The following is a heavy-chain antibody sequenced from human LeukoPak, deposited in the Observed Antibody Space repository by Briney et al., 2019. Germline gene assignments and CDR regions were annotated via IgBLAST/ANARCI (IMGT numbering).Heavy chain of an antibody. CDR2: LSAYNGNT. V-gene: IGHV1-18*01. D-gene: IGHD3-3*01. CDR1: GYTFTNYG. Sequence: GASVKVSCKASGYTFTNYGISWVRQAPGQGLEWMGWLSAYNGNTNYAQKLQGRVTMTTDTSTSTAYMELRSLRSDDTAVYYCARDLSPYDFWSGYYWSYYYYGMDVWGQGTTVTVSS. J-gene: IGHJ6*02. CDR3: ARDLSPYDFWSGYYWSYYYYGMDV.